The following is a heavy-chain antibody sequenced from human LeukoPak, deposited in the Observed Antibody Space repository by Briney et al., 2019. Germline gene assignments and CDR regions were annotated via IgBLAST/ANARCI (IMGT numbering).Heavy chain of an antibody. V-gene: IGHV3-23*01. Sequence: GGSLRLSCAASGFTLSSYAMSWVRQAPGKGLEWVSTISGSGGTTYYADSVKGRFTISRDNSKNTLYLQMNSLRAEDTAVYYCAKAIWFGKFQFFDYWGQGTLVTVSS. CDR3: AKAIWFGKFQFFDY. D-gene: IGHD3-10*01. CDR2: ISGSGGTT. J-gene: IGHJ4*02. CDR1: GFTLSSYA.